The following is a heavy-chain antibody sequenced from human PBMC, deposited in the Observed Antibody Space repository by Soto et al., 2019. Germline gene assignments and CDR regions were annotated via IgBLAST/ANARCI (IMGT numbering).Heavy chain of an antibody. CDR1: GFTFSSYG. D-gene: IGHD3-10*01. CDR2: ISYEGSNK. J-gene: IGHJ6*02. Sequence: QVQLVESGGGVVQPGRSLRLSCAASGFTFSSYGMHWVRQAPGKGLEWVAVISYEGSNKYYADSVKGRFTISRDNSKNTLYLQMNSLRAEDTDAYYCAKGVYYHGSGRYGMDVWGQGTPVTVSS. CDR3: AKGVYYHGSGRYGMDV. V-gene: IGHV3-30*18.